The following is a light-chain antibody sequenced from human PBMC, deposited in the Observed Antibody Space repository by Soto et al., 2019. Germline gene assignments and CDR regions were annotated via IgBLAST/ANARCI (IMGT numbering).Light chain of an antibody. CDR2: EGS. CDR3: CSYAGSSSYV. J-gene: IGLJ1*01. V-gene: IGLV2-23*01. Sequence: QSALTQPASVSGSPGQSITISCTGTRSDVGNYNLVSWYQQRPGKAHKLMIYEGSKRPSGVSNRFSGSKSGSTASLTISGLQAADEADYYCCSYAGSSSYVFGTGTKVTVL. CDR1: RSDVGNYNL.